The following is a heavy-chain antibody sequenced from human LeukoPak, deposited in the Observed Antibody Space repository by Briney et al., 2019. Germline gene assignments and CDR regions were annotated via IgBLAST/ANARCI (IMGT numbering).Heavy chain of an antibody. CDR1: GYSFTSYW. V-gene: IGHV5-51*01. CDR3: ARHRKALYYYMDV. Sequence: TGESLKISCKGSGYSFTSYWIGWVRQTPGKGLEWMGIIYPGDSDTRYSPSFQGQVTISADKSISTAYLQWSSLKASDTAMYYCARHRKALYYYMDVWGKGTTVTVSS. J-gene: IGHJ6*03. CDR2: IYPGDSDT.